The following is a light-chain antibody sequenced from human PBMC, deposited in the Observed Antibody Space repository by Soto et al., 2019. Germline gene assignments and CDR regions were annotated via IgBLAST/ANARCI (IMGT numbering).Light chain of an antibody. CDR2: RNN. CDR1: SSNIGINY. Sequence: QSVLTQLPSASGTPGQRVTISCSGSSSNIGINYVYWYQQLPGTAPKLLIYRNNQRPSGVPDRFSGSKSGTSASLAISGLRSEDEADYYCAAWDDSLSSPVFGGGTKLTVL. V-gene: IGLV1-47*01. J-gene: IGLJ3*02. CDR3: AAWDDSLSSPV.